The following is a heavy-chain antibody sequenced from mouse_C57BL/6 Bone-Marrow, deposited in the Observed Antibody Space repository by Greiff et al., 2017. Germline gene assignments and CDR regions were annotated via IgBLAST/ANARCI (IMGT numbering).Heavy chain of an antibody. V-gene: IGHV1-55*01. CDR1: GYTFTSYW. J-gene: IGHJ3*01. Sequence: QVQLQQPGAELVKPGASVKMSCKASGYTFTSYWITWVKQRPGQGLEWIGDIYPGSGSTNNNEKFKSKATLTVDTSSSTAYMQLSSLTSEDSAVDYCARGDLGGYYRAWFAYWGQGTLVTVSA. CDR2: IYPGSGST. D-gene: IGHD2-3*01. CDR3: ARGDLGGYYRAWFAY.